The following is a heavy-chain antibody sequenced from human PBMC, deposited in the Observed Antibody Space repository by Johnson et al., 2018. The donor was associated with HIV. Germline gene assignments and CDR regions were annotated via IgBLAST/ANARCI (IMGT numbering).Heavy chain of an antibody. CDR3: AGQVRGLWLGADAFDI. CDR1: GFTFSSYD. J-gene: IGHJ3*02. D-gene: IGHD3-10*01. CDR2: IGTAGDT. Sequence: VQLVESGGGVVRPGGSLRLSCAASGFTFSSYDMHWVRQATGKGLEWVSAIGTAGDTYYPGSVKGRFTISRDNSKNTLYVQMNSLRAEETAVYYCAGQVRGLWLGADAFDIWGQGTMVTVSS. V-gene: IGHV3-13*01.